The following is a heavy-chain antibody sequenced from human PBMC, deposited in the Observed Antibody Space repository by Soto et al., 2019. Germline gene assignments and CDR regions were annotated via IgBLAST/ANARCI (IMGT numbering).Heavy chain of an antibody. D-gene: IGHD2-21*01. CDR1: GFTFSNSA. J-gene: IGHJ4*02. V-gene: IGHV3-23*01. CDR2: IRDSDSGGST. CDR3: AKVRVGIDVDFDH. Sequence: EVQLLESGGGLVQPGGSLRLSCAASGFTFSNSAMTWVRQAPAKGLEWVSTIRDSDSGGSTFYADSVKGRFTISRDDSKNTLYLQMSSLRAEDTATYYCAKVRVGIDVDFDHWGQGALVTVSS.